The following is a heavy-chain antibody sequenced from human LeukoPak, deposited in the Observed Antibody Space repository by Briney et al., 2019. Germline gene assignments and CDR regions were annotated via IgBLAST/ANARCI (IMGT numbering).Heavy chain of an antibody. D-gene: IGHD6-19*01. Sequence: GGSLRLSCAASGFTFDDYAMHWVRQAPGKGLEWVSGISWNSGSIGCADSVKGRFTISRDNSKNTLYLQMNSLRAEDTALYYCAKGAIAVAGYFDYWGQGTLVTVSS. CDR2: ISWNSGSI. CDR1: GFTFDDYA. CDR3: AKGAIAVAGYFDY. J-gene: IGHJ4*02. V-gene: IGHV3-9*01.